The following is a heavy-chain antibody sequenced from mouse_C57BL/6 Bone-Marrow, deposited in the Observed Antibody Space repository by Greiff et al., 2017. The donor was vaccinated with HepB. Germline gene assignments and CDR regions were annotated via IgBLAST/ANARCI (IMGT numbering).Heavy chain of an antibody. CDR3: AREAWLLPDY. Sequence: EVKLMESGGGLVQSGRSLRLSCATSGFTFSDFYMEWVRQAPGKGLEWIAASRNKANDYTTEYSASVKGRFIVSRDTSQSILYLQMNALRAEDTAIYYCAREAWLLPDYWGQGTTLTVSS. J-gene: IGHJ2*01. D-gene: IGHD2-3*01. V-gene: IGHV7-1*01. CDR2: SRNKANDYTT. CDR1: GFTFSDFY.